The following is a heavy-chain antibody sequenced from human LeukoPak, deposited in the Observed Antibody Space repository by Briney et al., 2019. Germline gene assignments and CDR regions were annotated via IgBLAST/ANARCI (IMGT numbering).Heavy chain of an antibody. Sequence: SETLSLTCTVSGDSITSYYWTWIRQPPGKGLEWIAYIYNTGGATYNASLKSRVTTSVDTSKNQVSLQLTSVTAADTGVYYCARASQDEKVTPKSFFGYYCMDVWGKGTTVTVSS. D-gene: IGHD3-10*01. CDR2: IYNTGGA. CDR1: GDSITSYY. CDR3: ARASQDEKVTPKSFFGYYCMDV. J-gene: IGHJ6*03. V-gene: IGHV4-59*01.